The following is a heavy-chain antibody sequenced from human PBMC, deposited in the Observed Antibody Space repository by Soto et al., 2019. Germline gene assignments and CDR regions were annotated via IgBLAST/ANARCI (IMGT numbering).Heavy chain of an antibody. Sequence: QVQLQESGPGLVKPSETLSLTCSVSAGSISGYYWSWIRQPPGKGLEWIGYTRDSESTSYNPSLMSRLILSVDTSNNQFSLKLSSVTAADTAVYYCARHDLRGGAYDSWGQGTLVTVSS. CDR1: AGSISGYY. CDR3: ARHDLRGGAYDS. V-gene: IGHV4-59*08. J-gene: IGHJ4*02. CDR2: TRDSEST. D-gene: IGHD3-10*01.